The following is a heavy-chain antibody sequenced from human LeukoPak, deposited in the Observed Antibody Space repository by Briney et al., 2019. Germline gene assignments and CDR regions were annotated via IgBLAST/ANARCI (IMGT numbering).Heavy chain of an antibody. V-gene: IGHV3-21*04. CDR3: AKVSSSWYFAGSWGLGFDP. CDR2: ITSSSSYI. D-gene: IGHD6-13*01. Sequence: PGGSLRLSCAASGFTFSSYTMNWVRQAPGKGPEWVSSITSSSSYIYYADSVKGRFTISRDNSKNTLYLQMNSLRAEDTAVYYCAKVSSSWYFAGSWGLGFDPWGQGTLVTVSS. J-gene: IGHJ5*02. CDR1: GFTFSSYT.